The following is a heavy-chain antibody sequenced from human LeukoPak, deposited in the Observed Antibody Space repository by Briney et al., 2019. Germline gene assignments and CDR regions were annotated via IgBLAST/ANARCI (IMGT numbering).Heavy chain of an antibody. J-gene: IGHJ4*02. CDR1: GYTLTNYA. V-gene: IGHV7-4-1*02. Sequence: GASVKVSCKASGYTLTNYALNWVRQAPGQGLEWMGWINTNTGNPTYAQGFTGRFVFSLDTSVNTAYLQISSLKAEDTAIYHCARVQGYCSTTSCYPHYWGQGTLVTVSS. CDR2: INTNTGNP. D-gene: IGHD2-2*01. CDR3: ARVQGYCSTTSCYPHY.